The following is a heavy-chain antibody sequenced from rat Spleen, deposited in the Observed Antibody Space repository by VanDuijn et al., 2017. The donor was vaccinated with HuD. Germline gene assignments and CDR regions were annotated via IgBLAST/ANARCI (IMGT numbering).Heavy chain of an antibody. CDR3: TSEGSWGGYSELPYYFDY. Sequence: EVQLVESGGGLVQPGRSLKLSCVASGFTFNNYWMTWIRQAPGKGLEWVASITNTGGSTYYPDSVKGRFTISRDNAKSTLYLQMNSLRSEDTATYYCTSEGSWGGYSELPYYFDYWGQGVMVTVSS. CDR2: ITNTGGST. D-gene: IGHD1-11*01. CDR1: GFTFNNYW. V-gene: IGHV5-31*01. J-gene: IGHJ2*01.